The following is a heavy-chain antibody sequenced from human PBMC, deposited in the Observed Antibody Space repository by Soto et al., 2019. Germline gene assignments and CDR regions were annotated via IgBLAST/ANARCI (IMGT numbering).Heavy chain of an antibody. CDR2: MNPNSGNT. Sequence: ASVKVSCKASGYTFTSYDINWVRQATGQGLEWMGWMNPNSGNTGYAQKFQGRVTMTTDTSTSTAYMELRSLRSDDTAVYYCARRDSKTYNWFDPWGQGTLVTVSS. V-gene: IGHV1-8*01. D-gene: IGHD2-21*01. CDR1: GYTFTSYD. CDR3: ARRDSKTYNWFDP. J-gene: IGHJ5*02.